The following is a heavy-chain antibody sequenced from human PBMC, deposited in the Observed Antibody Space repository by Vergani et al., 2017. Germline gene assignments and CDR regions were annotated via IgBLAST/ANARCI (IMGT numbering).Heavy chain of an antibody. V-gene: IGHV1-69*04. CDR1: GGTFSSYA. J-gene: IGHJ5*02. D-gene: IGHD4-17*01. Sequence: QVQLVQSGAEVKKPGSSVKVSCKASGGTFSSYAISWVRQAPGQGLEWMGRIIPILGIANYAQKFQGRVTITADKSTSTAYMELSSLRSEDTAVYYCARPYGVTTFSWFDPWGQGTLVTVSS. CDR3: ARPYGVTTFSWFDP. CDR2: IIPILGIA.